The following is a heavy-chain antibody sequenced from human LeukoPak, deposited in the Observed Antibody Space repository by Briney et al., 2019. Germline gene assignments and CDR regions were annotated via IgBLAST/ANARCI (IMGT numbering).Heavy chain of an antibody. CDR3: AKKSSGWYLVPSLDY. V-gene: IGHV3-30*18. D-gene: IGHD6-19*01. CDR2: ISYDGKNK. Sequence: GGSLRLSCEASGFTFSTSAMHWVRRAPGKGLEWVAVISYDGKNKYYADSVKGRFTVSRDNSRNTLYLQLNSLRADDTAVYYCAKKSSGWYLVPSLDYWGQGNLVTVSS. J-gene: IGHJ4*02. CDR1: GFTFSTSA.